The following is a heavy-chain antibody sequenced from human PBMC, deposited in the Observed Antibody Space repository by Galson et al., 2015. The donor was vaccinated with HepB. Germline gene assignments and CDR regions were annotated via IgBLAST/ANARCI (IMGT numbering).Heavy chain of an antibody. CDR3: ARDNGQLRFLEWLPHLIGAFDI. CDR1: GYTFTSYG. Sequence: SVKVSCKASGYTFTSYGISWVRQAPGQGLEWMAWISAYNGNTNYAQKLQGRVTMTTDTSTSTAYMQLSSLRSDDTAVYYCARDNGQLRFLEWLPHLIGAFDIWGQGTMVTVSS. CDR2: ISAYNGNT. J-gene: IGHJ3*02. V-gene: IGHV1-18*01. D-gene: IGHD3-3*01.